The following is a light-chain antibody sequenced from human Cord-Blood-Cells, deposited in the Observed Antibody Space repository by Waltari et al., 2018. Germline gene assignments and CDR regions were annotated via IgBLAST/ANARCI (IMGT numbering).Light chain of an antibody. V-gene: IGKV3-11*01. CDR2: DAS. J-gene: IGKJ4*01. CDR3: QQRSNWPPLT. Sequence: EIVLTQSPATLYLSPGERATLSCRSSQSVSSYLAWYQHKPGQAPRLLIYDASNRATGIPARFSGSGSGTDFTLTISSLEPEDFAVYCCQQRSNWPPLTYGGGTKVEIK. CDR1: QSVSSY.